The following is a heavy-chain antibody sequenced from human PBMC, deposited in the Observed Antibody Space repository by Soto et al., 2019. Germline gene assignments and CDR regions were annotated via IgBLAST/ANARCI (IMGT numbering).Heavy chain of an antibody. CDR1: GGTFSSYA. CDR3: ATGYSSGQIYYYYGMDV. J-gene: IGHJ6*02. D-gene: IGHD6-19*01. Sequence: SVKVSCKASGGTFSSYAISWVRQAPGQGLEWMGGIIPIFGTANYAQKFQGRITITADESTSTANMELSSLRTEDTAVFYCATGYSSGQIYYYYGMDVWGQGTTVTVSS. V-gene: IGHV1-69*13. CDR2: IIPIFGTA.